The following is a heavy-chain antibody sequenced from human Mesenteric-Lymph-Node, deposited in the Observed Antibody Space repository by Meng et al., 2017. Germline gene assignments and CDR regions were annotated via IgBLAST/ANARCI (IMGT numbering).Heavy chain of an antibody. V-gene: IGHV3-53*01. CDR1: GFTVSSNY. Sequence: GGSLRLSCAASGFTVSSNYMSWVRQTPGQGLEWVSIIYSGGTTYYAASVKGRFTISRDIFKNTLYLQLNSLRAEDTAVYYCVRNYYDSTSYYAPHFDYWGQGTLVTVSS. J-gene: IGHJ4*02. CDR2: IYSGGTT. CDR3: VRNYYDSTSYYAPHFDY. D-gene: IGHD3-22*01.